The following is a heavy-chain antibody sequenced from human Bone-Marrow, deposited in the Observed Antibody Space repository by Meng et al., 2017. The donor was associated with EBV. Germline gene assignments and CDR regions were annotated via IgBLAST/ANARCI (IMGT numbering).Heavy chain of an antibody. D-gene: IGHD4-23*01. CDR1: GFTVSSNY. J-gene: IGHJ4*02. V-gene: IGHV3-53*01. CDR2: IYSGGST. Sequence: VQLGGSGGGWIQPGGSLGLSCAASGFTVSSNYMSWVRQAPGKGLEWVSVIYSGGSTYYADSVKGRFTISRDNSKNTLYLQMNSLRAEDTAVYYCASAKYGGTIPVDYWGQGTLVTVSS. CDR3: ASAKYGGTIPVDY.